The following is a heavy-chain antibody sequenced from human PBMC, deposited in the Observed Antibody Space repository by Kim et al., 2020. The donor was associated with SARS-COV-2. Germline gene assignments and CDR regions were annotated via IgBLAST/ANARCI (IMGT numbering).Heavy chain of an antibody. J-gene: IGHJ6*02. D-gene: IGHD3-10*02. CDR2: SSAYNGNT. Sequence: ASVKVSCKASGYTFTTYGISWVRQAPGQGLEWMGWSSAYNGNTHYEQKVQGRVTMTIDRSTSTAYMELRGLTSDDTAVYYCARDIRIPPIYVRDSYYYGMDVWGQGTTVTVSS. CDR3: ARDIRIPPIYVRDSYYYGMDV. V-gene: IGHV1-18*04. CDR1: GYTFTTYG.